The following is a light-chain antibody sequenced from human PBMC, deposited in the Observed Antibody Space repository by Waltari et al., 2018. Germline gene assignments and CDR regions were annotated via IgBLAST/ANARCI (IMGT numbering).Light chain of an antibody. CDR2: WAS. CDR3: QHHLS. V-gene: IGKV4-1*01. J-gene: IGKJ4*01. Sequence: IVMTQSPESLAVSLCERATINCRSSQSVLYSANNKDYLGWYQHKPGQPPKLLIFWASTRESGVPDRFNGSGSGTYFTLTINNVQAEDVALYYCQHHLSFGGGTRVEI. CDR1: QSVLYSANNKDY.